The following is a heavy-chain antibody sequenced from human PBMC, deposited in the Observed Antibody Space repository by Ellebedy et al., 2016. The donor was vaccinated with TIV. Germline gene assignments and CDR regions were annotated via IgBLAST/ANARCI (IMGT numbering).Heavy chain of an antibody. CDR1: GYTFSGYY. CDR2: IHPNTGVT. Sequence: AASVKVSCKASGYTFSGYYMHWVPQAPGQGLECMGWIHPNTGVTEYAQKFQARVSVTRDTSINTAYMELRSLRIDDTAVYYCTRDGGGYQSEHFDDWGQGTLVTVSS. V-gene: IGHV1-2*02. D-gene: IGHD1-26*01. J-gene: IGHJ4*02. CDR3: TRDGGGYQSEHFDD.